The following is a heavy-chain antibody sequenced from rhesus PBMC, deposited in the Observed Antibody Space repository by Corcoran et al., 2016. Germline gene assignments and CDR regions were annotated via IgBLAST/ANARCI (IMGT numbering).Heavy chain of an antibody. CDR2: IYGSGSST. D-gene: IGHD3-16*01. CDR1: GGSISSSY. Sequence: QVQLQESGPGLVKPSETLSVTCAVSGGSISSSYWSWIRQAPGKGLEWIGYIYGSGSSTNYNPSLKSRVTRSVDPSKDQLSLKLSSVTAADTAVYYCASGSGSYTYFDYWGQGVLVTVSS. J-gene: IGHJ4*01. CDR3: ASGSGSYTYFDY. V-gene: IGHV4-169*02.